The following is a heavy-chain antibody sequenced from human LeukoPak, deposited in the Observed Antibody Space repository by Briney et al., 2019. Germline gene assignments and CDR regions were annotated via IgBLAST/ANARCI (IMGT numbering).Heavy chain of an antibody. CDR1: GGTFSSYA. V-gene: IGHV1-69*05. J-gene: IGHJ4*02. CDR2: IIPIFGTA. Sequence: SVKVSCKASGGTFSSYAISWVRQAPGQGLEWMGRIIPIFGTANYAQKFQGRVTITTDESTSTAYTELSSLRSEDTAVYYCAREAVAGRGPFDYWGQGTLVTVSS. D-gene: IGHD6-19*01. CDR3: AREAVAGRGPFDY.